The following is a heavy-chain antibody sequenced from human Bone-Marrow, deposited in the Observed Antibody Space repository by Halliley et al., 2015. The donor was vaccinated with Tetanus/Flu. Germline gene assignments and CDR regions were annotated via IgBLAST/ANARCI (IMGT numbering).Heavy chain of an antibody. CDR1: GFTFSYYG. CDR3: AKSTTAAGTVFDD. V-gene: IGHV3-30*18. CDR2: SSNDGTEE. Sequence: SLRLSCAASGFTFSYYGLNWVRQAPGKGLEWVAYSSNDGTEEEYADSVKGRFTISRDTSQNTVSLQMTSLRVEDTALYFCAKSTTAAGTVFDDWGQGALVTVSS. D-gene: IGHD6-13*01. J-gene: IGHJ4*02.